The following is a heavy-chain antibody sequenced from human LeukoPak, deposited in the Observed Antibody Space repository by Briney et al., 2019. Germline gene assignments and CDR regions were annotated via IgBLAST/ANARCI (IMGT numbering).Heavy chain of an antibody. D-gene: IGHD6-13*01. J-gene: IGHJ4*02. CDR3: AKDYGPKQLVFFDS. Sequence: GGSLRLSCEASVFTFRSYALSWARQAPGKGLEWVSAISENGGTTFYADSVKGRFIITRDNSKNTLYMQMNSLRGEDTAVYYCAKDYGPKQLVFFDSWGQGTLVTVSS. CDR1: VFTFRSYA. V-gene: IGHV3-23*01. CDR2: ISENGGTT.